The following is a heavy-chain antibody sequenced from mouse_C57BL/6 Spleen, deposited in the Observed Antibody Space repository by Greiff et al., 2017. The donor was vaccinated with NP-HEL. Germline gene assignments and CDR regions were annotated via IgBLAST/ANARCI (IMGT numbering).Heavy chain of an antibody. J-gene: IGHJ1*03. CDR1: GFTFTDYY. CDR2: IRNKANGYTT. Sequence: EVHLVESGGGLVQPGGSLSLSCAASGFTFTDYYMSWVRQPPGKALEWLGFIRNKANGYTTEYSASVKGRFTISRDNSQSILYLQMNALRAEDSATYYCARSPYYYGSSPSWYFDVWGTGTTVTVSS. D-gene: IGHD1-1*01. CDR3: ARSPYYYGSSPSWYFDV. V-gene: IGHV7-3*01.